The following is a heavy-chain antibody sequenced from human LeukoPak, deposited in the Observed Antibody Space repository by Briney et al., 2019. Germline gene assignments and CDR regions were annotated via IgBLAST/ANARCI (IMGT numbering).Heavy chain of an antibody. CDR3: ARVGAAAGTLGVYAFDI. D-gene: IGHD6-13*01. CDR2: IYYSGST. J-gene: IGHJ3*02. Sequence: SETLSLTCTVSGGSISSYYWSWIRQPPGKGLEWIGYIYYSGSTNYNPSHKSRVTISVDTSKNQFSLKLSSVTAADTAVYYCARVGAAAGTLGVYAFDIWGQGTMVTVSS. V-gene: IGHV4-59*01. CDR1: GGSISSYY.